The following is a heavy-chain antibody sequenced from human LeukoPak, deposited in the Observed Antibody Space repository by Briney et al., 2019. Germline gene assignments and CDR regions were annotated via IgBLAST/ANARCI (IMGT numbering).Heavy chain of an antibody. CDR1: GFTFSSYG. V-gene: IGHV3-30*18. D-gene: IGHD6-25*01. CDR2: ISYDGSNK. J-gene: IGHJ4*02. Sequence: PGRSLRLSCAASGFTFSSYGMHWVRQAPGKGLEWVAVISYDGSNKYYADSVKGRFTISRDNSKNTLYLQMNSLRAEDTAVYYCAKDGSGYGVSSDFDYWGQGTLVTVSS. CDR3: AKDGSGYGVSSDFDY.